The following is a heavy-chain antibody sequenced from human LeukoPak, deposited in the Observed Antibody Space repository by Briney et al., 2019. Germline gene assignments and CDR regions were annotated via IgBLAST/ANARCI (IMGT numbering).Heavy chain of an antibody. CDR3: ARSKGYCSSTSCYADY. J-gene: IGHJ4*02. CDR2: IRSSGSTI. CDR1: GFTFSIYE. D-gene: IGHD2-2*01. Sequence: GGSLRLSCAASGFTFSIYEMNWVRQAPGKGLEWVSYIRSSGSTIYYADSVKGRFTISRDNAKNSLYLQMNSLRAEDTSVYYCARSKGYCSSTSCYADYWGQGTLVTVSS. V-gene: IGHV3-48*03.